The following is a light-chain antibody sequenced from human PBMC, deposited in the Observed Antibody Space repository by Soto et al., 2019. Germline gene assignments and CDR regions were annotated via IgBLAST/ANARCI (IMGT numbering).Light chain of an antibody. J-gene: IGKJ2*02. CDR3: QLYNNWPPWT. CDR1: QSVSSN. Sequence: EIVMTQSPATLSVSPGERATLSCRASQSVSSNLAWYQQKPGQAPRLLIYGASTRATGIPARFSGSGSGTECTLTISSLQSEDFAVYYWQLYNNWPPWTFGQGTKLEIK. V-gene: IGKV3-15*01. CDR2: GAS.